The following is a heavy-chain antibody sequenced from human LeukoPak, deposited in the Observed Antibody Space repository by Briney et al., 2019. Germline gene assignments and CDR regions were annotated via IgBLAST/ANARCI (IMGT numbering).Heavy chain of an antibody. V-gene: IGHV3-11*06. CDR3: ARGSLSSSWPFDY. Sequence: GGSLRLSCAASGFAFSDYYMSWIRQAPGKGLEWVSYISSSSTYTKFADSVKGRFTISRDNAKNSLYLQMNSLRAEDTAVYYCARGSLSSSWPFDYWGQGTLVIVSS. CDR2: ISSSSTYT. J-gene: IGHJ4*02. CDR1: GFAFSDYY. D-gene: IGHD6-13*01.